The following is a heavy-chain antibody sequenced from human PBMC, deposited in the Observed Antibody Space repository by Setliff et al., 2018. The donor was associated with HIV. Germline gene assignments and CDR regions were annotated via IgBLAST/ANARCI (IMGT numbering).Heavy chain of an antibody. Sequence: PSETLSLTCTASYDTISTADHYWGWIRQSPGKGLEWIGRMHTSGNTNYNPSLKSRVTISVDTSQNQFSLKLSSVTAADTAVYYCARGGSGHFDYWGQGTLVTVSS. D-gene: IGHD5-12*01. CDR2: MHTSGNT. V-gene: IGHV4-61*02. J-gene: IGHJ4*02. CDR1: YDTISTADHY. CDR3: ARGGSGHFDY.